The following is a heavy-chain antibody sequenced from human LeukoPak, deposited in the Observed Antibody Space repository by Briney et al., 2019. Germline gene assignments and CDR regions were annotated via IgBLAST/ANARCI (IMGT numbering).Heavy chain of an antibody. CDR3: ARPRGGGSGSYYSLDY. V-gene: IGHV5-51*01. CDR1: RYSFNSYC. J-gene: IGHJ4*02. Sequence: GETPKMNRKDCRYSFNSYCVGWGRQMHGKGLEWMGIIYPGDSDTRYSPSFQGQVTISADKSISTAYLQWSSLKASDTAMYYCARPRGGGSGSYYSLDYWGQGTLVTVSS. D-gene: IGHD3-10*01. CDR2: IYPGDSDT.